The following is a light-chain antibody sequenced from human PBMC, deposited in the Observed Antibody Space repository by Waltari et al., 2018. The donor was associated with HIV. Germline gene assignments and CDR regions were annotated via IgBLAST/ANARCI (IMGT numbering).Light chain of an antibody. CDR2: WAS. Sequence: DIVMTQSPHSLAVSLGESATLYCTSSQSVLFSFNNKNYLAWFQQKPGQPPKLLIHWASTRESGVPDRFSGGGSGTDFTLTISSLQAEDVAVYYCQQYYSTPCTFGQGTKLEIK. V-gene: IGKV4-1*01. CDR3: QQYYSTPCT. CDR1: QSVLFSFNNKNY. J-gene: IGKJ2*01.